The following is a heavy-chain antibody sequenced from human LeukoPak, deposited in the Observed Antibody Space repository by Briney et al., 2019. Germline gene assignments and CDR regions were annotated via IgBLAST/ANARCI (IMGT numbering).Heavy chain of an antibody. Sequence: ASVKVSCKASGYTFTSYYMHWVRQAPGQGLEWMGIINPSGGSTSYAQKFQGRVTMTRDTSTSTVYMELSSLGSEDTAVYYCAREDRVVVPAAPGEYFDYWGQGTLVTVSS. CDR3: AREDRVVVPAAPGEYFDY. V-gene: IGHV1-46*01. CDR2: INPSGGST. D-gene: IGHD2-2*01. J-gene: IGHJ4*02. CDR1: GYTFTSYY.